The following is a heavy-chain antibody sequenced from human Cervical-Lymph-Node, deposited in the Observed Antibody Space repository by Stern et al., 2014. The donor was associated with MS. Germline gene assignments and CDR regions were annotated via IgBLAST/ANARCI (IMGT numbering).Heavy chain of an antibody. CDR2: ISSSSSYI. J-gene: IGHJ4*02. V-gene: IGHV3-21*01. D-gene: IGHD4-17*01. CDR1: GFTFSSFS. CDR3: AREGELDGERGVDY. Sequence: VQLVESGGGLVKPGGSLRLSCAASGFTFSSFSMNWVRQAPGKGLEWVSSISSSSSYIYYADSVKGRFNISRDNAKNSLYLQMNSLRAEDTAVYYCAREGELDGERGVDYWGQGTLVTVSS.